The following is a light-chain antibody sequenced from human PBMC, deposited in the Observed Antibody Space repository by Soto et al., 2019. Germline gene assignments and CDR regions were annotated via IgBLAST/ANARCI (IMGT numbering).Light chain of an antibody. V-gene: IGKV3-11*01. J-gene: IGKJ1*01. Sequence: DIVLTQSPATLSLSPGERATLACRASQSVSTYLAWYQQKPGQAPRLLIYDASNRATGIPARFSGSGSGTDFTLTISSLEPEDFAVYYCQQRTNWPRTFGPGTNVEIK. CDR1: QSVSTY. CDR2: DAS. CDR3: QQRTNWPRT.